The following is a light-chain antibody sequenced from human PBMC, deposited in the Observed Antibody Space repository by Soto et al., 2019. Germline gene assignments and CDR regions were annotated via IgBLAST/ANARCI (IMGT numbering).Light chain of an antibody. V-gene: IGLV2-14*01. Sequence: QSVLTQPASVSGSPGQSITISCTGTSSDVGSYNYVSWYQQHPGKSPKVMIYDVSNRPPGVSYRFSGSKSGNTASLNISGLQAVEEADYYCSSYTPICIYVFGTGTKVTVL. CDR3: SSYTPICIYV. J-gene: IGLJ1*01. CDR2: DVS. CDR1: SSDVGSYNY.